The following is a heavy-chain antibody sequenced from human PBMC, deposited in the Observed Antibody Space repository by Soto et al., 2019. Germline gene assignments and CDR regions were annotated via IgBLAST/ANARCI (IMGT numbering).Heavy chain of an antibody. J-gene: IGHJ4*02. CDR3: AREWLDLRAFTYASGY. V-gene: IGHV1-69*04. CDR1: GGTFSSYT. D-gene: IGHD6-19*01. CDR2: IIPILGIT. Sequence: SVKVSFNAPGGTFSSYTISLVRQAPGQGLEWMGRIIPILGITNYAQKFQGRVTITRDTSASTAYLDLSSLNSEHTAVYYCAREWLDLRAFTYASGYWGQGTLVTVSS.